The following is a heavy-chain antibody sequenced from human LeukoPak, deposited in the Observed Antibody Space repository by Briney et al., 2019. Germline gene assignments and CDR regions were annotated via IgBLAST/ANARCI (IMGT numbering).Heavy chain of an antibody. V-gene: IGHV3-7*01. CDR2: IKQDGSEQ. CDR3: SRSLDY. J-gene: IGHJ4*02. CDR1: GFPFSGYW. Sequence: GGSLRLSCAASGFPFSGYWMDWVRQAPGKGMERVANIKQDGSEQYYADSVKGRFTISRDNAKNSLYLQMNSLRAEDTAVYYCSRSLDYLGQGALVTVSS.